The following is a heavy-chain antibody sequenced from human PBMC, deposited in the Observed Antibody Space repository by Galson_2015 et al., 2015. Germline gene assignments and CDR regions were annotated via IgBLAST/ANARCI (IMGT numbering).Heavy chain of an antibody. V-gene: IGHV3-30*01. CDR3: ARDLSNYYGSGSLFDY. J-gene: IGHJ4*02. Sequence: SLRLSCAASGFTFSSYAMHWVRQAPGKGLEWVAVISYDGSNKYYADSVKGRFTISRDNSKNTLYLQMNSLRAEDTAVYYCARDLSNYYGSGSLFDYWGQGTLVTVSS. D-gene: IGHD3-10*01. CDR1: GFTFSSYA. CDR2: ISYDGSNK.